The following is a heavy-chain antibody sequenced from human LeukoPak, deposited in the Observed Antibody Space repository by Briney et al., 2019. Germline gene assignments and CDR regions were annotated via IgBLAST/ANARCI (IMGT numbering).Heavy chain of an antibody. Sequence: GGSLRLSCAASGFTFSSYAVSWVRQAPGVGLEWVSTISGRGGSTFYADSVKGRFTISRDNSKNTLYLQMNSLRADDTAVYYCAKGCCDILTDYFHNWFNPWGQGTLVIVSS. J-gene: IGHJ5*02. CDR1: GFTFSSYA. CDR2: ISGRGGST. V-gene: IGHV3-23*01. CDR3: AKGCCDILTDYFHNWFNP. D-gene: IGHD3-9*01.